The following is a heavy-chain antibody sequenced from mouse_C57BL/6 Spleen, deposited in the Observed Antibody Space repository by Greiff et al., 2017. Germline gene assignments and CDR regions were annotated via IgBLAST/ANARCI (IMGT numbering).Heavy chain of an antibody. D-gene: IGHD2-4*01. J-gene: IGHJ2*01. V-gene: IGHV14-4*01. CDR1: GFNIKDDY. CDR3: TRGIYYEYDGYYFDY. CDR2: IDPENGDT. Sequence: VQLQQSGAELVRPGASVKLSCTASGFNIKDDYMHWVKQRPEQGLEWIGWIDPENGDTEYASKFQGKATITADTSSNTAYLQLSSLTSEDTAVYYCTRGIYYEYDGYYFDYWGQGTTLTVSS.